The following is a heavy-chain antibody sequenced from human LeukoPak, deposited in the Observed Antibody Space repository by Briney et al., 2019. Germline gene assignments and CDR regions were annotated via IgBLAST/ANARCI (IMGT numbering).Heavy chain of an antibody. CDR1: GGSISSYY. CDR3: ARVRTGYCSSTSCRGWFDP. V-gene: IGHV4-4*07. Sequence: SETLPLTCTVSGGSISSYYWSWIRQPAGKGLEWIGRIYTSGSTNYNPSLKSRVTMSVDTSKNQFSLKLSSVTAADTAVYYCARVRTGYCSSTSCRGWFDPWGQGTLVTVSS. CDR2: IYTSGST. D-gene: IGHD2-2*01. J-gene: IGHJ5*02.